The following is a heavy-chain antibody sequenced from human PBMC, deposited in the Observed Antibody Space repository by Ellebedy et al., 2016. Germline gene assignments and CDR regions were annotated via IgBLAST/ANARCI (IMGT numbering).Heavy chain of an antibody. CDR2: MSPDGRTK. CDR1: GFTFSTYE. V-gene: IGHV3-30*04. D-gene: IGHD1-26*01. CDR3: AREEMGGNGAFDV. J-gene: IGHJ3*01. Sequence: GGSLRLSCAASGFTFSTYERHWVRQAPGKGLEWVASMSPDGRTKYYADSVKGRFTISPDNSKNTLYLQMNSLRAEDMAVYYCAREEMGGNGAFDVWGQGTMVTVSS.